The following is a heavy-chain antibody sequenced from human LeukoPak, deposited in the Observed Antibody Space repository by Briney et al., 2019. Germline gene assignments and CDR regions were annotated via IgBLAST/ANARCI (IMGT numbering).Heavy chain of an antibody. CDR3: AREVVVAATYNWFDP. CDR2: IIPIFGTA. Sequence: GSSVKLSCKASGATFTSYAISWLRQSPGQGLEWMGGIIPIFGTANYPQKFQGRVTITADESTSTAYMELSSLRSEATGVYYCAREVVVAATYNWFDPWGQGALVTVSS. CDR1: GATFTSYA. D-gene: IGHD2-15*01. V-gene: IGHV1-69*01. J-gene: IGHJ5*02.